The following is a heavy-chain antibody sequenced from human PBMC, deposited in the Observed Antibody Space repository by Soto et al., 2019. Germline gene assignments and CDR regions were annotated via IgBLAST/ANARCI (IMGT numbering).Heavy chain of an antibody. Sequence: GGSLRLSCAASGFTFSSYGMHWVRQAPGKGLEWVAVIWYDGSNKYYADSVKGRFNISRDNSKNTLYLQMNSLRAEDKAVDDCERDEDSSFGNYGYFDYWGQGTMVTVSS. V-gene: IGHV3-33*08. J-gene: IGHJ4*02. CDR3: ERDEDSSFGNYGYFDY. CDR1: GFTFSSYG. CDR2: IWYDGSNK. D-gene: IGHD4-4*01.